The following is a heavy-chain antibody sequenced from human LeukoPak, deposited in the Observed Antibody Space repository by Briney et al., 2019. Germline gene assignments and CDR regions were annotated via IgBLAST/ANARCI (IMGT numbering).Heavy chain of an antibody. Sequence: SVKVSCKASGGTFSSYAISWVRQAPGQGLEWMGGIIPIFGKANYAQKFQGRVTITADESTSTAYMELSSLRSEDTAVYYCAQGMVRGVEAYYYYGMDVWGKGTTVTVSS. V-gene: IGHV1-69*01. CDR1: GGTFSSYA. CDR2: IIPIFGKA. CDR3: AQGMVRGVEAYYYYGMDV. D-gene: IGHD3-10*01. J-gene: IGHJ6*04.